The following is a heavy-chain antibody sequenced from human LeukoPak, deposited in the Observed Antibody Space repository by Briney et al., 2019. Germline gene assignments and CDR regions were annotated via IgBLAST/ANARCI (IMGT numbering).Heavy chain of an antibody. CDR1: GGTFSSYA. V-gene: IGHV1-69*01. J-gene: IGHJ4*02. D-gene: IGHD2-2*01. Sequence: SVKVSCKASGGTFSSYAISWVRQAPGQGLEWMGGIIPIFGTANYAQKFQGRVTITADESTSTAYMELSSLRSEDTAVYYCARGPPIVVPAAIEDYWGQGTLVTVSS. CDR3: ARGPPIVVPAAIEDY. CDR2: IIPIFGTA.